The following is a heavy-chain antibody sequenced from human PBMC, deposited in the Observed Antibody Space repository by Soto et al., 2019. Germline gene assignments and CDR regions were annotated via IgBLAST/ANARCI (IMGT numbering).Heavy chain of an antibody. J-gene: IGHJ1*01. V-gene: IGHV1-69*01. CDR3: ASNMGPYYYDSSGYLGAEYFQH. Sequence: QVQLVQSGAEVKKPGSSVKVSCKASGGTFSSYAISWVRQAPGQGLEWMGGIIPIFGTANYAQKFQGRVTITADESTSTAYMELSSLRSEDTAVYYCASNMGPYYYDSSGYLGAEYFQHWGQGTLVTVSS. D-gene: IGHD3-22*01. CDR1: GGTFSSYA. CDR2: IIPIFGTA.